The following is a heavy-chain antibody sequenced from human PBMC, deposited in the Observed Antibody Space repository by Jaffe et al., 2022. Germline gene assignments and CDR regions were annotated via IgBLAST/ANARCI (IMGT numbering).Heavy chain of an antibody. CDR1: GFTFSSYG. Sequence: QVQLVESGGGVVQPGGSLRLSCAASGFTFSSYGMHWVRQAPGKGLEWVAFIRYDGSNKYYADSVKGRFTISRDNSKNTLYLQMNSLRAEDTAVYYCAKDWEYQLLIDYWGQGTLVTVSS. CDR2: IRYDGSNK. V-gene: IGHV3-30*02. CDR3: AKDWEYQLLIDY. D-gene: IGHD2-2*01. J-gene: IGHJ4*02.